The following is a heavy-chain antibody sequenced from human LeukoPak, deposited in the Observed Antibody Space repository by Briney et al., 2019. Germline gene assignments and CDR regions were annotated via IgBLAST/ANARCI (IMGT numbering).Heavy chain of an antibody. CDR1: GGSFSGYY. Sequence: SETLSLTCAVYGGSFSGYYWSWIRQPPGKGLEWIGEINHSGSTNYNPSLKSRVTISVDTSKNQFSLKLSSVTASDTAVYYCASRFNPDILTGSGWFDPWGQGTLVTGSS. J-gene: IGHJ5*02. V-gene: IGHV4-34*01. D-gene: IGHD3-9*01. CDR3: ASRFNPDILTGSGWFDP. CDR2: INHSGST.